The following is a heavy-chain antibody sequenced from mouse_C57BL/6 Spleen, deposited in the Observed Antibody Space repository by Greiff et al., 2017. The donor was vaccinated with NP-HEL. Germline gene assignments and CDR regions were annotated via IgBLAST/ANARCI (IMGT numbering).Heavy chain of an antibody. D-gene: IGHD2-2*01. CDR3: AIGGGYEFAY. CDR2: IDPSDSYT. CDR1: GYTFTSYW. V-gene: IGHV1-50*01. Sequence: QVQLQQPGAELVKPGASVKLSCKASGYTFTSYWMQWVKQRPGQGLEWIGEIDPSDSYTNYNQKFKGKATLTVDTSSSTAYMQLSSLTSEDSAVYYCAIGGGYEFAYWGQGTLVTVSA. J-gene: IGHJ3*01.